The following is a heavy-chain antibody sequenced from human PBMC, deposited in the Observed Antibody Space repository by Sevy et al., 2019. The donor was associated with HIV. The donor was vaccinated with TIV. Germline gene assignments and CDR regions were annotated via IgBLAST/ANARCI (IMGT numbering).Heavy chain of an antibody. CDR1: GFTFNTYA. D-gene: IGHD1-7*01. CDR2: ITGSGDAT. Sequence: GGSLRLSCAASGFTFNTYAMSWVRQAPGKGLEWVSSITGSGDATYYAASVRGRFTISRDNSKNPVYLLTTSLGVDDTAVYYCARGGLELPLFDYWGQGTLVTVSS. CDR3: ARGGLELPLFDY. V-gene: IGHV3-23*01. J-gene: IGHJ4*02.